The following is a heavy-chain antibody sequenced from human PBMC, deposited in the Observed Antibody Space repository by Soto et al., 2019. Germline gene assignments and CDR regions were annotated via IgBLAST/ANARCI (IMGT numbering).Heavy chain of an antibody. J-gene: IGHJ6*02. V-gene: IGHV3-23*01. Sequence: GGSLRLSCAASRFTFSTFAMNWVRQAPGKGLEWVSTISGSGGGTYSGDSVKGRFTISRDNSKNTLYLQMNSLRAEDTAVYYCAKATAAAFTTQIVLGHYFYGMDVWGQGTTVTVSS. CDR3: AKATAAAFTTQIVLGHYFYGMDV. D-gene: IGHD2-21*01. CDR2: ISGSGGGT. CDR1: RFTFSTFA.